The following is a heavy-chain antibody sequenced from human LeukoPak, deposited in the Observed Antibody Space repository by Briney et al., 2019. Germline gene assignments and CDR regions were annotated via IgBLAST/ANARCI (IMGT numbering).Heavy chain of an antibody. J-gene: IGHJ4*02. Sequence: GGSLRLSCAASGFTFSSYWMHWVRQIPGKGLVWVSRIKSDGSTIYADSVKGRFTISRDNAKNTLYLQMNSLRAEDTAVYYCAREATVKFDYWGQGTLVTVSS. CDR3: AREATVKFDY. D-gene: IGHD4-17*01. CDR1: GFTFSSYW. CDR2: IKSDGST. V-gene: IGHV3-74*01.